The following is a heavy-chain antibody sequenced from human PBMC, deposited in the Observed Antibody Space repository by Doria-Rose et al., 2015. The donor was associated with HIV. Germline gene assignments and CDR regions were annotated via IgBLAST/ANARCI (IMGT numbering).Heavy chain of an antibody. CDR1: GVSLSSPGMG. V-gene: IGHV2-26*01. J-gene: IGHJ4*02. D-gene: IGHD6-13*01. CDR2: TFSDDER. Sequence: SGPVLVKPTETLTLTCTVSGVSLSSPGMGVSWIRQPPGKALEWLGNTFSDDERSYKTSLKSRLTISRGTSKSQVVLTMTDMDPVDTATYYCARIKSSRWYHKYYFDFWGQGTLVIVSA. CDR3: ARIKSSRWYHKYYFDF.